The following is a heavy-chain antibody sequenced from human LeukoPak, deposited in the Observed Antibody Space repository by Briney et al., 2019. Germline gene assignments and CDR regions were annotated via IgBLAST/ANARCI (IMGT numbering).Heavy chain of an antibody. CDR1: GFTFSSYG. J-gene: IGHJ1*01. CDR2: ISGSGDST. CDR3: AKGRYCGGDCYVDFQH. D-gene: IGHD2-21*02. V-gene: IGHV3-23*01. Sequence: GGSLRLSCAASGFTFSSYGMHWVRQAPGKGLEWVSDISGSGDSTHYADSVKGRFTISRDNSKNTLYLQMSSLRAEDTAVFYCAKGRYCGGDCYVDFQHWGQGTLVTVSS.